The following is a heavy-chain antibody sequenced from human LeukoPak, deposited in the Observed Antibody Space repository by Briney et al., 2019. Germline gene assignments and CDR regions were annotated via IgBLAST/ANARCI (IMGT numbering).Heavy chain of an antibody. CDR3: ARGGDCSSTSCYGGWFDP. CDR1: GYTFTSYD. CDR2: MNPNSGNT. J-gene: IGHJ5*02. Sequence: ASVKVSCKASGYTFTSYDINWVRQATGQGLEWMGWMNPNSGNTGYAQKFQGRVTITRNTSISTAYMELSSLRSEDTAVYYCARGGDCSSTSCYGGWFDPWGQGTLVTVSS. V-gene: IGHV1-8*03. D-gene: IGHD2-2*01.